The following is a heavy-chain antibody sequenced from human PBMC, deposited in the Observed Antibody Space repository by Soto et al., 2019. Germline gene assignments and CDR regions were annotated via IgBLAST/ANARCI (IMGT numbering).Heavy chain of an antibody. CDR3: ARHVTCYRWSYFDN. Sequence: EVQLVQSAAEVKKPGESLRISCKGLGYSFTTYWIGWVRQMPGKGLEWMGIIYPPNSETKYSPSFQGRVTISVDKSISPAFVQWSSLEASDTAMYYCARHVTCYRWSYFDNWGQGTLVSVSS. CDR1: GYSFTTYW. V-gene: IGHV5-51*01. D-gene: IGHD2-8*02. CDR2: IYPPNSET. J-gene: IGHJ4*02.